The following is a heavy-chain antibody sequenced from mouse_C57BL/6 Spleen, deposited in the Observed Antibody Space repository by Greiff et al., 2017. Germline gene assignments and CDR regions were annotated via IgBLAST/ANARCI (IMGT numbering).Heavy chain of an antibody. CDR1: GYTFTSYW. V-gene: IGHV1-52*01. J-gene: IGHJ4*01. Sequence: QVQLKQPGAELVRPGSSVKLSCKASGYTFTSYWMHWVKQRPIQGLEWIGNIDPSDSETHYNQKFKDKATLTVDKSSSTAYMQLSSLTSEDSAVYYCARDTTVVATDAMDYWGQGTSVTVSS. CDR3: ARDTTVVATDAMDY. D-gene: IGHD1-1*01. CDR2: IDPSDSET.